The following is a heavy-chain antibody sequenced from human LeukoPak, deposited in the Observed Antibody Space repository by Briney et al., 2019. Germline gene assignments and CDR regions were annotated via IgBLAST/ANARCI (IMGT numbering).Heavy chain of an antibody. V-gene: IGHV1-69*04. Sequence: SSVKVSCKASGGTFSSYAIGWVRQAPGQGLEWMGRIIPIFGIANYAQRFQGRVTITADKSASTAYMELSSLRSEDTAVYYCARVEMATAYFDYWGQGTLVTVSS. D-gene: IGHD5-24*01. CDR2: IIPIFGIA. CDR1: GGTFSSYA. CDR3: ARVEMATAYFDY. J-gene: IGHJ4*02.